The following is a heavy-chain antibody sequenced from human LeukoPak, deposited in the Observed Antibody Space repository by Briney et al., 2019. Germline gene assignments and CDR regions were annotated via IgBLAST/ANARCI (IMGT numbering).Heavy chain of an antibody. CDR3: AREDRYGDYFDY. CDR1: GGSISSGDYY. CDR2: IYYSGST. V-gene: IGHV4-30-4*01. J-gene: IGHJ4*02. Sequence: SETLSLTCTVSGGSISSGDYYWSWIRQPPGKGLEWIGYIYYSGSTHYNPSLKSRVTISVDTSKNQFSLKLSSVTAADTAAYYCAREDRYGDYFDYWGQGTLVTVSS. D-gene: IGHD4-17*01.